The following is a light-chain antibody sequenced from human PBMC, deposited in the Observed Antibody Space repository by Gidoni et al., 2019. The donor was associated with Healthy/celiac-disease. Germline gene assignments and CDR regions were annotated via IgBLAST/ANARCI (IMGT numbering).Light chain of an antibody. J-gene: IGKJ3*01. CDR3: QQRSNWP. CDR2: DAS. V-gene: IGKV3-11*01. Sequence: EIVLTQSPATLSLSPGDRATLSCRSRQSVSRYLAWYQQKPGQAPRLLIYDASNRATGIPDRFSGSGSGTDFTLTISSLEPEDFAVYYCQQRSNWPFGPGTKVDIK. CDR1: QSVSRY.